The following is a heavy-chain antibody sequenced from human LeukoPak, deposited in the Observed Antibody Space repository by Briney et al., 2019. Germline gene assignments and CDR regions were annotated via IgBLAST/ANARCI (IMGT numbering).Heavy chain of an antibody. D-gene: IGHD3-9*01. J-gene: IGHJ1*01. Sequence: SETLSLTCGVFGVSINDYYWSWIRQSPGQGLEWIGEISHTEGTRYNPSLESRVTMSVGTSENQLSLKLIFVTAADTAVYYCARIRCGHSGSVCYNHWGLGTLVTVSS. CDR2: ISHTEGT. CDR1: GVSINDYY. V-gene: IGHV4-34*01. CDR3: ARIRCGHSGSVCYNH.